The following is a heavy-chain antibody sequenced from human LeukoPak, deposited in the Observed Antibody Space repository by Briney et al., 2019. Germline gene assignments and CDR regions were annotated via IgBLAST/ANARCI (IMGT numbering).Heavy chain of an antibody. V-gene: IGHV3-48*03. CDR3: AELGITMIGGV. D-gene: IGHD3-10*02. Sequence: GGSLRLCCAASGLTFNNYAMSWVRQAPGRGLEWVSYISSSGSTIYYADSVKGRFTISRDNAKNSLYLQMNSLRAEDTAVYYCAELGITMIGGVWGKGTTVTISS. CDR1: GLTFNNYA. J-gene: IGHJ6*04. CDR2: ISSSGSTI.